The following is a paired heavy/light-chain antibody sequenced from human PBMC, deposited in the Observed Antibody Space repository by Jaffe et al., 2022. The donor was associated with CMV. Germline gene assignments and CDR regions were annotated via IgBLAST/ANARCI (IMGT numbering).Light chain of an antibody. V-gene: IGLV3-21*04. J-gene: IGLJ2*01. CDR1: SIGLKS. Sequence: SYVVTQSPSVSVAPGKTARITCGGNSIGLKSVHWCQQKPGQAPMVVIYYDSDRPSGIPERFSGSNSGNTATLTISRVEAGDEADYYCQVWDGSSGHLIFGGGTKLTVL. CDR3: QVWDGSSGHLI. CDR2: YDS.
Heavy chain of an antibody. D-gene: IGHD2-21*01. CDR1: GFSLTTSGLG. Sequence: QITLKESGPTLVKPTQTLTLTCTFSGFSLTTSGLGVGWIRQPPGKALDWLAHIFWNDDQRYSPSLKNRLTITKDTSKNQVVLRMTNVDPADTGTYYCARIRPRDSEYAFDIWGQGTMVTVSS. J-gene: IGHJ3*02. CDR3: ARIRPRDSEYAFDI. V-gene: IGHV2-5*01. CDR2: IFWNDDQ.